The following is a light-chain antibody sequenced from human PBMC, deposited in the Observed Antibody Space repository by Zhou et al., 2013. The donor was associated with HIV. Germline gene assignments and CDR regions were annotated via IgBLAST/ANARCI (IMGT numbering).Light chain of an antibody. CDR1: QSVSSDY. V-gene: IGKV3D-20*01. J-gene: IGKJ2*01. CDR2: DAS. CDR3: QQYGNSPYT. Sequence: EIVLTQSPGTLSLSPGERATLSCRASQSVSSDYLAWYQQKPGLAPRLLISDASSRATGIPDRFSGSGSGTDFTLTISRLEPEDFAVYYCQQYGNSPYTFGQGTKPEIK.